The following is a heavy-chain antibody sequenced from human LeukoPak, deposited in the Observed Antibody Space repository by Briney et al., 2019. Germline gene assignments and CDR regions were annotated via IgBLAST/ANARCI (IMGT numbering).Heavy chain of an antibody. D-gene: IGHD3-22*01. J-gene: IGHJ6*02. CDR2: ISGSGSST. CDR3: ASMEYYYDSSGYSDYYYGMDV. V-gene: IGHV3-23*01. CDR1: GFTFSTYA. Sequence: QSGGSLRLSCATSGFTFSTYAMTWVRQAPGKGLEWVSSISGSGSSTYYADSVKGRFTISRDNSKNTLYLQMNSLRAEDTAVYYCASMEYYYDSSGYSDYYYGMDVWGQGTTVTVSS.